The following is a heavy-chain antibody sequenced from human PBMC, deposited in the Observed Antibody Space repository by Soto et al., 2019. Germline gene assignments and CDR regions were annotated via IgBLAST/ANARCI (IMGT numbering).Heavy chain of an antibody. CDR1: GFTFSSYS. CDR3: ARVLVGYGSSPNLFDP. D-gene: IGHD6-6*01. Sequence: PGGSLRLSCAASGFTFSSYSMNWVRQAPGKGLKWVSYISSSSRTIYYADSVRGRFTISRDNAKNSLYLQMNSLRDEDTAVYYFARVLVGYGSSPNLFDPWGQGTLVTVSA. CDR2: ISSSSRTI. J-gene: IGHJ5*02. V-gene: IGHV3-48*02.